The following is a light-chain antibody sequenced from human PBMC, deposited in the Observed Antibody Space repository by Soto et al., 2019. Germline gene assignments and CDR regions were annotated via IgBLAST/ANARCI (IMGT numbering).Light chain of an antibody. CDR1: SSDVGGYNF. CDR3: CSYTSSSTHV. J-gene: IGLJ1*01. V-gene: IGLV2-14*03. Sequence: QSALTQPASVSGSPGQSITISCTGTSSDVGGYNFVSWYQQHPGKVPKLMIFDVNRRPSRVSDRFSGSKSGNTASLTISGLQAEDEGEYYCCSYTSSSTHVFGSGTKLTVL. CDR2: DVN.